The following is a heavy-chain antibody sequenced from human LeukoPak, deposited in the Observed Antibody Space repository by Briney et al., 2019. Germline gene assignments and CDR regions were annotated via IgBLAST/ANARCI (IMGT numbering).Heavy chain of an antibody. CDR2: IYYSGST. CDR3: ARKGGSYYGAFDY. J-gene: IGHJ4*02. Sequence: SETLSLTCTVSGCYISSYYWSWIRQPPGKGLEWIGYIYYSGSTNYNPSLKSRVTISGDTSKNQFSLKLSSVTAADTAVYYCARKGGSYYGAFDYWGQGTLVTVSS. CDR1: GCYISSYY. D-gene: IGHD1-26*01. V-gene: IGHV4-59*08.